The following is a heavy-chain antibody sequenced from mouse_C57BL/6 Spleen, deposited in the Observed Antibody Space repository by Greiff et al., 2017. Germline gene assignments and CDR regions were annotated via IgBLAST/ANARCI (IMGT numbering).Heavy chain of an antibody. CDR3: ARFSTTVVAPLDY. D-gene: IGHD1-1*01. J-gene: IGHJ2*01. Sequence: QVQLQQPGAELVKPGASVKMSCKASGYTFTSYWITWVKQRPGQGLEWIGDFYPGSGSTNYNEKFKSKATLTVDTSSGTAYMQLNCLTSEDSAVYDCARFSTTVVAPLDYRGQGTTLTVSS. CDR1: GYTFTSYW. V-gene: IGHV1-55*01. CDR2: FYPGSGST.